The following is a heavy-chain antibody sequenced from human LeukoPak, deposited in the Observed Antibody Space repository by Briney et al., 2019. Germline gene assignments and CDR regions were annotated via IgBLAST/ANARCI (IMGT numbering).Heavy chain of an antibody. CDR3: ARGYSSSWYLY. D-gene: IGHD6-13*01. CDR2: IYYSGST. V-gene: IGHV4-59*01. Sequence: SETLSLTCTVSGGSISSYYWSWIRRPPGKGLEWIGYIYYSGSTNYNPSLKSRVTISVDTSKNQFSLKLSSVTAADTAVYYCARGYSSSWYLYWGQGTLVTVSS. CDR1: GGSISSYY. J-gene: IGHJ4*02.